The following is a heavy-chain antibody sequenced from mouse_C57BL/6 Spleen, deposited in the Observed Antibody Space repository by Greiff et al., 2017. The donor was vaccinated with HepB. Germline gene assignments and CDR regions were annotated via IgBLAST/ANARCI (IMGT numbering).Heavy chain of an antibody. CDR2: INPSSGYT. D-gene: IGHD2-2*01. CDR3: AIYYGYHGAMDY. Sequence: VKLMESGAELVKPGASVKLFCKASGYTFTRYWMHWVKQRPGQGLEWIGYINPSSGYTKYNQKFKDKATLTADKSSSTAYMQLSSLTYEDSAVYYCAIYYGYHGAMDYWGQGTSVTVSS. CDR1: GYTFTRYW. J-gene: IGHJ4*01. V-gene: IGHV1-7*01.